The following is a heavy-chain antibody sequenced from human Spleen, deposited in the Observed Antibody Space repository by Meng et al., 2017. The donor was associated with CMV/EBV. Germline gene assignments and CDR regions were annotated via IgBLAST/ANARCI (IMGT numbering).Heavy chain of an antibody. Sequence: ASVKVSCKASGYTFTGYYMHWVRQAPGQGLEWMGWMNPNSGNTGYAQKFQGRVTMTRNTSISTAYMELSSWRSEATAVYYCAGRWGRIVPAATDYWGQGTLVTVSS. V-gene: IGHV1-8*02. CDR1: GYTFTGYY. CDR3: AGRWGRIVPAATDY. J-gene: IGHJ4*02. CDR2: MNPNSGNT. D-gene: IGHD2-2*01.